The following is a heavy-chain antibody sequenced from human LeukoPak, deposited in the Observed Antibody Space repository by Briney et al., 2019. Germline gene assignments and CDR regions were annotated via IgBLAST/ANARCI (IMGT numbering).Heavy chain of an antibody. J-gene: IGHJ4*02. V-gene: IGHV3-7*01. CDR3: ARGSSPYDYVWGSYRRNDY. Sequence: PGGSLRLSCAASGFTYNTYWMSWVRQAPGKGLEWVANIKQDGGEKYYVDSVKGRFTISRDNAKNSIYLQMNSLRAEDTAVYYCARGSSPYDYVWGSYRRNDYWGQGTLVTVSS. CDR2: IKQDGGEK. D-gene: IGHD3-16*02. CDR1: GFTYNTYW.